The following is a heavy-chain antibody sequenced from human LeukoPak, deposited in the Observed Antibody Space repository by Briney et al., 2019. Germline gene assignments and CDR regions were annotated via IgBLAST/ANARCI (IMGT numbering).Heavy chain of an antibody. J-gene: IGHJ6*03. CDR1: GYSFTSYW. Sequence: GESLKISCKGSGYSFTSYWIGWVRQMPRKGLEWMGIIYPGDSDTRYSPSFQGQVTISADKSISTAYLQWSSLKASDTAMYYCARRYSGSYDYYYYMDVWGKGTTVTVSS. CDR2: IYPGDSDT. D-gene: IGHD1-26*01. V-gene: IGHV5-51*01. CDR3: ARRYSGSYDYYYYMDV.